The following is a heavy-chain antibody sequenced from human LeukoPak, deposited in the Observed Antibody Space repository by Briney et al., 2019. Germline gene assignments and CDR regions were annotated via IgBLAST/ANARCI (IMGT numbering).Heavy chain of an antibody. CDR2: ISGSGGTT. D-gene: IGHD3-22*01. CDR3: AKRTPYSSGSYYFDY. CDR1: EFTFSSYA. V-gene: IGHV3-23*01. J-gene: IGHJ4*02. Sequence: GGSLRLSCEVSEFTFSSYAMSWVRQAPGKGLEWVSAISGSGGTTNYADSVKGRLTISRDNSQNTLYLQMNSLRAEDTAVYYCAKRTPYSSGSYYFDYWGQGTLVTVSS.